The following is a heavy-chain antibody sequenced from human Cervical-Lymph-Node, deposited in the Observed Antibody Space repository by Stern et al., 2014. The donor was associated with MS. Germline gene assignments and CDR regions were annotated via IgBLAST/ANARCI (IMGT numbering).Heavy chain of an antibody. CDR1: GYSFTSYW. V-gene: IGHV5-51*03. Sequence: VQLVQSGAEVKKPGESLKISCTGSGYSFTSYWIAWVRHMPGKGLEWMGIVDPCDSDTRYSPSFQGQVSISADKSPSTAYLQWSSLKASDTAMYYCARTRYSSSWYTFDPWGQGTLVTVSS. D-gene: IGHD6-13*01. CDR2: VDPCDSDT. CDR3: ARTRYSSSWYTFDP. J-gene: IGHJ5*02.